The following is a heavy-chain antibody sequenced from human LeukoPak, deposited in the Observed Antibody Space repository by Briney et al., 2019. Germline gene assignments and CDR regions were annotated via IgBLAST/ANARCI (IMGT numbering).Heavy chain of an antibody. D-gene: IGHD2-15*01. Sequence: GGSLRLSCAASGFTFSSYAMSWVRQAPGKGLEWVSAISGSGGSTYYADSVKGRFTISRDNSKNTPYLQMNSLRAEDTAVYYCARILTRGYCSGGSCYSYWFDPWGQGTLVTVSS. J-gene: IGHJ5*02. V-gene: IGHV3-23*01. CDR1: GFTFSSYA. CDR2: ISGSGGST. CDR3: ARILTRGYCSGGSCYSYWFDP.